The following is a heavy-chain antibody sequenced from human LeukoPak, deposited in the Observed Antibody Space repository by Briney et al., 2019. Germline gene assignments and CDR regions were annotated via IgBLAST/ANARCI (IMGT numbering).Heavy chain of an antibody. CDR3: ARFYRIVVALDY. Sequence: SETLSLTCTVSGGSTSSSSYYWGWIRQPPGKGLEWIGNIYYSGSTYYNPSLKSRVTISVDTSKNQFSLKLSSVTAADTAVYYCARFYRIVVALDYWGQGTLVTVSS. V-gene: IGHV4-39*01. D-gene: IGHD6-19*01. CDR1: GGSTSSSSYY. CDR2: IYYSGST. J-gene: IGHJ4*02.